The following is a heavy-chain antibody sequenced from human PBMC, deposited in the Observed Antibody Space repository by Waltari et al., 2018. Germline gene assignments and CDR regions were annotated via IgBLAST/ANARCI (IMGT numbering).Heavy chain of an antibody. CDR1: GFTFSNFW. CDR2: IKPDGTST. CDR3: VRDLYGRDDV. J-gene: IGHJ3*01. D-gene: IGHD3-10*01. V-gene: IGHV3-74*01. Sequence: EVQLVESGGGLFHPGGSLRLTCEASGFTFSNFWMHWVRHLPGKALVWVSHIKPDGTSTDYGDSVEGSFTISRDNAKNTLYLQMNSLRAEDTAIYYCVRDLYGRDDVWGQGTMVTVSS.